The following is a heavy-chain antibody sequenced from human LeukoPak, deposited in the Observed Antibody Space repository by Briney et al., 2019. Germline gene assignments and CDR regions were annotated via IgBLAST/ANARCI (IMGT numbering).Heavy chain of an antibody. Sequence: PGGSLRLSCGASGFNFINYGMHWVRQAPGKGPEWVAFIRYDGSNKYYEESVKGRFTISRDDSKNTPYLQMNSLRVEDTAIYYCAKAYCGSTVCYGGGKIDYWGQGTLVTVSS. CDR1: GFNFINYG. J-gene: IGHJ4*02. CDR2: IRYDGSNK. V-gene: IGHV3-30*02. CDR3: AKAYCGSTVCYGGGKIDY. D-gene: IGHD2-2*01.